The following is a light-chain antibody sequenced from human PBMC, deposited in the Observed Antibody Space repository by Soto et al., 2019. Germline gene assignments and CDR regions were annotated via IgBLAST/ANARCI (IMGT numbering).Light chain of an antibody. V-gene: IGLV2-23*02. CDR2: EVS. CDR3: CSYASISTLV. CDR1: SSDVGNYNL. J-gene: IGLJ2*01. Sequence: QSVLTQPASVSGSPGQSITISCTGTSSDVGNYNLVSWYQQHPNKAPKLIIYEVSKRPSGVSNRFSGSKSGNTASLTISGLQAEDEADYYCCSYASISTLVFGGGTKLTV.